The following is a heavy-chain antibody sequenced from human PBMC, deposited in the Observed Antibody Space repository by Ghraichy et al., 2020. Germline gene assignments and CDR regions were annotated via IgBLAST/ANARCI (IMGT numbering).Heavy chain of an antibody. CDR1: GSTFSNVW. CDR3: SGGWFDP. J-gene: IGHJ5*02. V-gene: IGHV3-15*01. Sequence: GSLRLSCAASGSTFSNVWMNWVRQAPGKGLDWVGRIKSISDGGTTDYAAPVKGRFTISRDDSKNTLYLQMNSLKAEDTAVYYCSGGWFDPWSQGTLVTVSS. CDR2: IKSISDGGTT. D-gene: IGHD1-26*01.